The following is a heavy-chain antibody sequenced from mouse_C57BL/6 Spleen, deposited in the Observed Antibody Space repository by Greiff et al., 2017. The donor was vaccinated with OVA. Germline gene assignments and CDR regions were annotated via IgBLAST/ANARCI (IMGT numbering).Heavy chain of an antibody. D-gene: IGHD2-3*01. J-gene: IGHJ2*01. CDR2: ISYDGSN. CDR1: GYSITSGYY. Sequence: VQLQQSGPGLVKPSQSLSLTCSVTGYSITSGYYWNWIRQFPGNKLEWMGYISYDGSNNYNPSLKNRISITRDTSKNQCFLKLNSVTTEDTATYYCAREDDSYNVRYFDDRGTGTTLTASS. V-gene: IGHV3-6*01. CDR3: AREDDSYNVRYFDD.